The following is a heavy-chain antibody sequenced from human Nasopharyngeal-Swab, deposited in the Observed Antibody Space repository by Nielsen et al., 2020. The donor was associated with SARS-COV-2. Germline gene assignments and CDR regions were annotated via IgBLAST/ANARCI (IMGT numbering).Heavy chain of an antibody. CDR2: IYSGGST. CDR3: ARWKGSSWSDY. CDR1: GFTFRNHG. D-gene: IGHD6-13*01. J-gene: IGHJ4*02. Sequence: GGSLRLSCAASGFTFRNHGMHWVRQAPGKGLEWVSVIYSGGSTYYADSVKGRFTISRDNSKNTLYLQMNSLRAEDTAVYYCARWKGSSWSDYWGQGTLVTVSS. V-gene: IGHV3-53*01.